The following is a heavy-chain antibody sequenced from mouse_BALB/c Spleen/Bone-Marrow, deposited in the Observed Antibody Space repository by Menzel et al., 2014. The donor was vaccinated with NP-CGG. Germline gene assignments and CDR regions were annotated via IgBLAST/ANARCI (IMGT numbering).Heavy chain of an antibody. CDR2: IDPAIINT. Sequence: VQLQQSGAELVKPGASVKLSCTASGFNIKDTYMFWVKQRPDQXXEWIGRIDPAIINTKYDPKFQGKATIAADTSSNTAYLQLSSLTSEDTAVYYCARYRFYGSSYAMDYWGQGTSVTVSS. D-gene: IGHD1-1*01. V-gene: IGHV14-3*02. J-gene: IGHJ4*01. CDR1: GFNIKDTY. CDR3: ARYRFYGSSYAMDY.